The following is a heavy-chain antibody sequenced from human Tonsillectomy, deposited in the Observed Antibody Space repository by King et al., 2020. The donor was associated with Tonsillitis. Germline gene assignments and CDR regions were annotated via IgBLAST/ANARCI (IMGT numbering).Heavy chain of an antibody. CDR1: GFTLSNHW. D-gene: IGHD3-10*01. CDR3: ARDRVLGSGSLDS. CDR2: IRGDGGDL. J-gene: IGHJ5*01. V-gene: IGHV3-74*01. Sequence: VQLVESGGGLVQPGGSLRLSCAASGFTLSNHWMHWVRQAPGKGLEWVSRIRGDGGDLDYADSVRGRFTIFRDNAQNTVSLQMNILRAEDTAVYYCARDRVLGSGSLDSWGQGTLVTVSS.